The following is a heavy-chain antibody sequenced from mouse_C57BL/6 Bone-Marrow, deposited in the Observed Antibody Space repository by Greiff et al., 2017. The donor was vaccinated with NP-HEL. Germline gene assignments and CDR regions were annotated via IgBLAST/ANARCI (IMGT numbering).Heavy chain of an antibody. CDR2: IDPSDSYT. Sequence: QVQLQQPGAELVKPGASVKLSCKASGYTFTSYWMKWVKQRPGQGLEWIGEIDPSDSYTNYNQKFKGKATLTVDTSSSTAYMQLSSLTSKDAAVYYYASAAAQAFSYWGQGTLVTVSA. CDR1: GYTFTSYW. CDR3: ASAAAQAFSY. V-gene: IGHV1-50*01. J-gene: IGHJ3*01. D-gene: IGHD3-2*02.